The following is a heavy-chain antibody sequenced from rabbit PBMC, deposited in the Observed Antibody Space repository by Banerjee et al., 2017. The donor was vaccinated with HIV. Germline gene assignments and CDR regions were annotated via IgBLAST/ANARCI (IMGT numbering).Heavy chain of an antibody. D-gene: IGHD8-1*01. CDR1: GFDLSSYYY. Sequence: QEQLVESGGGLVTLGGSLTLTCTASGFDLSSYYYMCWFRQAPGKGPEWIACISAGSSGNTYYASWAKDRFTISKTSSTTVTLQMTRLTAADTAAYFCARDGGFDAGSSYLFFGWFDLWGQGTLVTVS. J-gene: IGHJ5*01. V-gene: IGHV1S45*01. CDR3: ARDGGFDAGSSYLFFGWFDL. CDR2: ISAGSSGNT.